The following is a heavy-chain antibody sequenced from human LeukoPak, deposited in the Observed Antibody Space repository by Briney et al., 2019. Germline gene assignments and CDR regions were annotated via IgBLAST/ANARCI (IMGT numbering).Heavy chain of an antibody. V-gene: IGHV4-34*01. CDR1: SGFFSGYY. CDR3: ARDPGYYDSSGDFDY. D-gene: IGHD3-22*01. CDR2: INHSGST. Sequence: SDTLSLTCAVSSGFFSGYYWNWIRQPPGKGLEWIGEINHSGSTKYNPSLKSRVTISIDTSKKQFSLNLSSVTAADTAVYYCARDPGYYDSSGDFDYWGQGTLVTVSS. J-gene: IGHJ4*02.